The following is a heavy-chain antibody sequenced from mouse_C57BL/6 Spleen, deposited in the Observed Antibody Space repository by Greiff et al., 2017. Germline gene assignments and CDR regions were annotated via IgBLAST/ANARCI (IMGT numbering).Heavy chain of an antibody. CDR2: IDPEDGDT. D-gene: IGHD2-5*01. CDR1: GFNIKDYY. CDR3: TTGYSKRYFDV. Sequence: VQLKESGAELVRPGASVKLSCTASGFNIKDYYLHWVKQRPEQGLEWIGRIDPEDGDTEYAPKFPGKATMTADTSSNTAYLQLSSLTSEDTAVYYCTTGYSKRYFDVWGTGTTVTVSS. J-gene: IGHJ1*03. V-gene: IGHV14-1*01.